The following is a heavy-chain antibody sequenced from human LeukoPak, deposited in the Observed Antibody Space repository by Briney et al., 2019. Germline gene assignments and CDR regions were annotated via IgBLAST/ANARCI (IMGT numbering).Heavy chain of an antibody. CDR1: GFTFSTYW. D-gene: IGHD3-22*01. Sequence: QPGGSLRLPCAASGFTFSTYWMHWVRQAPGKGLVWLSRISSDGSSTNYADSVKGRFTISRDNAKNSLYLQMNSLRAEDTAVYYCARDWGIQYRYDSSGFDCWGQGTLVTVSS. CDR3: ARDWGIQYRYDSSGFDC. CDR2: ISSDGSST. J-gene: IGHJ4*02. V-gene: IGHV3-74*01.